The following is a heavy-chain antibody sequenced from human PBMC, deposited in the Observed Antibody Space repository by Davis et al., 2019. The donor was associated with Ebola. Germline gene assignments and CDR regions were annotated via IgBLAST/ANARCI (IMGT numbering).Heavy chain of an antibody. CDR1: GFTFSSYW. D-gene: IGHD2-2*01. Sequence: GESLKISCAASGFTFSSYWMSWVRQAPGKGLEWVAVIWYDGSNKYYADSVKGRFTISRDNSKNTLYLQMNSLRSEDTAVYYCAAEYCSSTSCYYYYGMDVWGQGTTVTVSS. CDR3: AAEYCSSTSCYYYYGMDV. CDR2: IWYDGSNK. J-gene: IGHJ6*02. V-gene: IGHV3-33*08.